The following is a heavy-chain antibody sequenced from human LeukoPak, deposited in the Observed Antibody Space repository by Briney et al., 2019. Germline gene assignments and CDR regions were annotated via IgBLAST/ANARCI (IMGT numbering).Heavy chain of an antibody. J-gene: IGHJ4*02. CDR2: ISSSSSYI. V-gene: IGHV3-21*01. CDR3: AREASIAVAGKAGIFDY. Sequence: GGSLRLSCVASGFTFSSYSMNWVRQAPGKGLEWVSSISSSSSYIYYADSVKGRFTISRDNAKNSLYLQMNSLRAEDTAVYYCAREASIAVAGKAGIFDYWGQGTLVTVSS. CDR1: GFTFSSYS. D-gene: IGHD6-19*01.